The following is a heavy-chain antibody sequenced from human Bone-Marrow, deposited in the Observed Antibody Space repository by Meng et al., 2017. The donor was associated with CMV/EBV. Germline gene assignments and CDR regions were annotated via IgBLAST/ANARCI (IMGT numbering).Heavy chain of an antibody. V-gene: IGHV4-34*01. CDR3: ARGVPPFDY. CDR1: SGSVTGYS. J-gene: IGHJ4*02. Sequence: LALTCAVYSGSVTGYSWTWLRQAPGKGLGWIGDVYPGGGANNSPSLKSRVTISGDTSKKQFSLKLTSVTAADTAVYYCARGVPPFDYWGQGILVTVSS. CDR2: VYPGGGA.